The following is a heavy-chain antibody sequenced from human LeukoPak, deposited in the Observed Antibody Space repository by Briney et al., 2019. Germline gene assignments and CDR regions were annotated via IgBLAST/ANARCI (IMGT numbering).Heavy chain of an antibody. CDR2: ISSSSNYI. J-gene: IGHJ4*02. CDR3: AKDRPNYYGSNGHYYKLNGDC. CDR1: GFTFSSYS. D-gene: IGHD3-22*01. V-gene: IGHV3-21*04. Sequence: PGGSLRLSCAASGFTFSSYSMNWVRQAPGKGLEWVSSISSSSNYIYYADSVKGRFTISRDNARNSLYLQMNSLRAEDTAVYYCAKDRPNYYGSNGHYYKLNGDCWGQGTLVTVSS.